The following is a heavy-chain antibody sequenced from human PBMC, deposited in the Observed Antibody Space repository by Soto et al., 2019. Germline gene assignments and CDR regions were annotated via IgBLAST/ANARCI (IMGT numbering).Heavy chain of an antibody. V-gene: IGHV3-21*01. CDR1: GFTFSSDS. CDR2: ISSSSSYI. D-gene: IGHD5-12*01. CDR3: ARDTDSGYETMIDY. J-gene: IGHJ4*02. Sequence: PGGSLRLSCAASGFTFSSDSMNWVRQAPGKGLEWVSSISSSSSYIYYADSVKGRFTISRDNAKNSLYLQMNSLRAEDTAVYYCARDTDSGYETMIDYWGQGTLVTVSS.